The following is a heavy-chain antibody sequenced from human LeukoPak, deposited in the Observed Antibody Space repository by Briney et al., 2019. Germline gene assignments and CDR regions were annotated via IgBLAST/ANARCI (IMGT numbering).Heavy chain of an antibody. CDR1: GFTFNTYT. CDR2: IKQDGSEK. D-gene: IGHD3-16*02. CDR3: ARDMYYDYVWGSYRRDDAFDI. V-gene: IGHV3-7*03. J-gene: IGHJ3*02. Sequence: GGSLRLSCAASGFTFNTYTMNWVRQAPGKGLEWVANIKQDGSEKYYVDSVKGRFTISRDNAKNSLYLQMNSLRAEDTAVYYCARDMYYDYVWGSYRRDDAFDIWGQGTMVTVSS.